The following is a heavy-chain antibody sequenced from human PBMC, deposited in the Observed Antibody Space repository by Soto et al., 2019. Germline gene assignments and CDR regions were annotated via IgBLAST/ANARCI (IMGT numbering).Heavy chain of an antibody. D-gene: IGHD2-2*01. CDR1: GYSFTSYW. J-gene: IGHJ6*02. CDR2: IDPSDSYT. V-gene: IGHV5-10-1*01. CDR3: ALRPFVVVPAASLLYGMDV. Sequence: GESLKISCKGSGYSFTSYWISLVLHMPGKGLEWMGRIDPSDSYTNYSPSFQGHVTISADKSISTAYLQWSSLKASDTAMYYCALRPFVVVPAASLLYGMDVWGQGTTVTVS.